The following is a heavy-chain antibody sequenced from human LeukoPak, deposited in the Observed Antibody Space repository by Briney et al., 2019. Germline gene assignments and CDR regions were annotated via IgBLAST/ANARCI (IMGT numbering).Heavy chain of an antibody. D-gene: IGHD3-3*01. J-gene: IGHJ4*02. Sequence: SETLSLTCTVSGDSTSSSSYYWGWVRQPPGKGLEWIASMYYTGSTYYNTSLKTRIAMSADTSKNQFSLMLNSVTAADTAVYYCAASFGVVARFAYWGQGTLVTVSS. V-gene: IGHV4-39*01. CDR2: MYYTGST. CDR3: AASFGVVARFAY. CDR1: GDSTSSSSYY.